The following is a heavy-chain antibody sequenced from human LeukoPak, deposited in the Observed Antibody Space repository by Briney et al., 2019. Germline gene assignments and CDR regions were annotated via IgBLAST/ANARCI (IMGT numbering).Heavy chain of an antibody. CDR2: ISGSGDRT. D-gene: IGHD3-3*01. J-gene: IGHJ4*02. Sequence: PGGSLRLSCEGSGFTFSNYAMGWVRQAPGKGLEWISGISGSGDRTYYAESVKGRFTISRDNSKNTLYLQMNSLRAEDTAVYYCAKDRLPSVGDFWSGYMVYWGQGTLVTVSS. CDR3: AKDRLPSVGDFWSGYMVY. CDR1: GFTFSNYA. V-gene: IGHV3-23*01.